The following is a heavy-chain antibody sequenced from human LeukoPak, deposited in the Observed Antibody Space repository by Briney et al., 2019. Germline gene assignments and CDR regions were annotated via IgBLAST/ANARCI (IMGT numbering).Heavy chain of an antibody. Sequence: GESLKISCKGSGYSFTSYWIGWVRQMPGKGLEWMGIIYPGDSDTRYSPSFQGQVTISADKSISTAYLQWSSLKASDTAMCYCARYGHYDFWSGYYPMDAFDIWGQGTMVTVSS. CDR3: ARYGHYDFWSGYYPMDAFDI. D-gene: IGHD3-3*01. J-gene: IGHJ3*02. CDR2: IYPGDSDT. CDR1: GYSFTSYW. V-gene: IGHV5-51*01.